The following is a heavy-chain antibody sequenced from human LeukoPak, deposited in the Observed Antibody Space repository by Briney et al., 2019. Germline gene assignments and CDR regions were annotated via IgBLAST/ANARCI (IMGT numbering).Heavy chain of an antibody. D-gene: IGHD1-26*01. Sequence: SVKVSCKASGGTFNSYGITWVRQAPGQGLEWMGRIIPILNITNYAQKFQGRVTFTADKSTSTAYTELSSLRSEDTAVYYCARDSSGSSPNFDYWGQGTLVTVSS. CDR2: IIPILNIT. V-gene: IGHV1-69*04. CDR1: GGTFNSYG. J-gene: IGHJ4*02. CDR3: ARDSSGSSPNFDY.